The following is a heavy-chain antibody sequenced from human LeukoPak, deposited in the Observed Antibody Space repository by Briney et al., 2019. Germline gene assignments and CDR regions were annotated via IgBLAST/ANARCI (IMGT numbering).Heavy chain of an antibody. CDR1: GGSVSSGSYY. CDR2: IYYSGST. D-gene: IGHD3-10*01. V-gene: IGHV4-61*01. Sequence: SETLSLTCTVSGGSVSSGSYYWSWIRQPPGKGLEWIGYIYYSGSTYYNPSLKSRVTIPVDTSKNLFSLKLSSVTAADTAVYYCVIAPRVRGVIIDYWGQGTLVTVS. J-gene: IGHJ4*02. CDR3: VIAPRVRGVIIDY.